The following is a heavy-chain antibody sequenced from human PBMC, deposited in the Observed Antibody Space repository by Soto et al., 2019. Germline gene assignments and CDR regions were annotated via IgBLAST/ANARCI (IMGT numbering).Heavy chain of an antibody. Sequence: GESLKISCKGSGYSFTSYWISWVRQMPGKGLEWMGRIDPSDSYTNYSPSFQGHVTISADKSISTAYLQWSSLKASDTAMYYCASRCSGGSCYTGYYGMDVWGQGTTVTVSS. CDR3: ASRCSGGSCYTGYYGMDV. J-gene: IGHJ6*02. D-gene: IGHD2-15*01. CDR1: GYSFTSYW. V-gene: IGHV5-10-1*01. CDR2: IDPSDSYT.